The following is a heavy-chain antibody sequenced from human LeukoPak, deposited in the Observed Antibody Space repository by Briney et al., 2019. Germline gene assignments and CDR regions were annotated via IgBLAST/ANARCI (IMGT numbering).Heavy chain of an antibody. CDR3: ARDPQFPDNYYYYMDV. J-gene: IGHJ6*03. CDR1: GFTFSSYS. Sequence: PGGSLRLSCAASGFTFSSYSMNWVRQAPGKGREGVSYISSSSSTIYYADSVKGRFTISRDNAKNSLYLKMKSLRAEDTAVYYCARDPQFPDNYYYYMDVWGQGTPVTVSS. V-gene: IGHV3-48*01. CDR2: ISSSSSTI. D-gene: IGHD1-14*01.